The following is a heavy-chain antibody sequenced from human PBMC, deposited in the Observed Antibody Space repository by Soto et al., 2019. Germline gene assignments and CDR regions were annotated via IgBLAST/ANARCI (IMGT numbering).Heavy chain of an antibody. J-gene: IGHJ3*02. CDR3: AKDRPPLGSDPYTFDI. CDR1: GFTFSSYA. Sequence: GGSLRLSCAASGFTFSSYAMSWVRQAPGKGLEWVSAISGSGGSTYYADSVKGRFTISRDNSKNTLYLQMNSLRAEDTAVYYCAKDRPPLGSDPYTFDIWGQGTMVTVSS. V-gene: IGHV3-23*01. CDR2: ISGSGGST. D-gene: IGHD7-27*01.